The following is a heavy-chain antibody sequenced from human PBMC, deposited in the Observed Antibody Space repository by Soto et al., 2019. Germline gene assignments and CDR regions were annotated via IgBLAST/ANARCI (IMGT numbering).Heavy chain of an antibody. D-gene: IGHD3-22*01. CDR3: ARAGDGDSSGYAFDI. CDR2: ISAYNGNT. J-gene: IGHJ3*02. Sequence: ASVTVSCKDSGYTFNSCGSSWVRQATGQGLEWMGWISAYNGNTNYAQKLQGRVTMTTDTSTSTAYMELRSLRSDDTAVYYCARAGDGDSSGYAFDIWGQGTMVTVSS. CDR1: GYTFNSCG. V-gene: IGHV1-18*01.